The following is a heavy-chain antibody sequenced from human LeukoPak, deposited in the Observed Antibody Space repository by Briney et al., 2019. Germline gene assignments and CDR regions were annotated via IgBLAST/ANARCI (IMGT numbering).Heavy chain of an antibody. CDR2: LYSGGST. CDR1: GFTFSNHG. J-gene: IGHJ4*02. Sequence: GGSLRLSCAAYGFTFSNHGMDWVRQAPGKGLEWVSVLYSGGSTYYADSVKGRFTISRDNSKNTLYLQMNSLRAEDTAVYYCARVRQDDYFDYWGQGTLVTVSS. V-gene: IGHV3-53*01. CDR3: ARVRQDDYFDY. D-gene: IGHD2-15*01.